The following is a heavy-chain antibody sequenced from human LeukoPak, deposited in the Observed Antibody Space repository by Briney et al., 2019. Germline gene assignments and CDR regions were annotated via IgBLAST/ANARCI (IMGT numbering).Heavy chain of an antibody. Sequence: GGSLRLSCAASGVTVSTNYMSWVRQAPGKGLEWVSEIYSDGRTYYAASVKGRFSISRDNSKNTVYLEMNSLRAEDTAVYYCARDYRKHLVGATTSWFDPWGQGTLVTVSS. D-gene: IGHD1-26*01. CDR2: IYSDGRT. J-gene: IGHJ5*02. CDR1: GVTVSTNY. V-gene: IGHV3-53*01. CDR3: ARDYRKHLVGATTSWFDP.